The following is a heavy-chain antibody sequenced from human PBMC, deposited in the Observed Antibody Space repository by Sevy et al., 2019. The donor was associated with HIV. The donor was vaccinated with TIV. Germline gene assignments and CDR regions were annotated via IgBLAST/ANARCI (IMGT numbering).Heavy chain of an antibody. Sequence: GGSLRLSCATSEFTFSSYSMNWVRQAPGNGLEWVSSISGGGTYIYYADSVKGRFTISRDNAKNSLSLQMNSLRAEDTAVYYCARGTHDYADYDRDAFDIWGQRTMVTVSS. CDR2: ISGGGTYI. V-gene: IGHV3-21*01. D-gene: IGHD4-17*01. J-gene: IGHJ3*02. CDR3: ARGTHDYADYDRDAFDI. CDR1: EFTFSSYS.